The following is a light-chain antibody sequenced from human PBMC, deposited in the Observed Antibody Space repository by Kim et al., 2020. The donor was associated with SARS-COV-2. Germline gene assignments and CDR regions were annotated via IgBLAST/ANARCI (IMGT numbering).Light chain of an antibody. Sequence: GVSISCTGSSSDIGAGYDVHWYQQLPGTAPKLLIYVNNNRPSGVPDRFSGSKSGTSASLAITGLQAEDEADYYCQSYDSSLSGWVFGGGTKLTVL. CDR2: VNN. CDR1: SSDIGAGYD. V-gene: IGLV1-40*01. CDR3: QSYDSSLSGWV. J-gene: IGLJ3*02.